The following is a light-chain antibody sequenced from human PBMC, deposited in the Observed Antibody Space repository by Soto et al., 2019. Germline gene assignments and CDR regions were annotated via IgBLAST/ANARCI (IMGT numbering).Light chain of an antibody. CDR1: SSDVGAYNF. CDR2: DVS. Sequence: QSALTQPRSVSGSPGQSVTISCTGTSSDVGAYNFVSWYQHNPGKAPKLMIFDVSARPSGVPDRFSGSKSANTASLTISGLKTEDEADYYCCSYAGTYIPLFGGGTKVTVL. CDR3: CSYAGTYIPL. J-gene: IGLJ2*01. V-gene: IGLV2-11*01.